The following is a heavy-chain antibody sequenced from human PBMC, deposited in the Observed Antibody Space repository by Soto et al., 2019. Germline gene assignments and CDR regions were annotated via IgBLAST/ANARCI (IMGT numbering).Heavy chain of an antibody. CDR3: ARTYHYDSLGKPYFYYGMDV. Sequence: QVQLVQSGAEVKQPGSSVKVSCKASGGTFDNYAITWVRQAPGQGLEWMAGIIPMLDSANYEEKFQDRVTITADESTSTVYMEVSSLRSEDTAVYYCARTYHYDSLGKPYFYYGMDVWGQGTTVTVSS. CDR2: IIPMLDSA. CDR1: GGTFDNYA. J-gene: IGHJ6*02. V-gene: IGHV1-69*12. D-gene: IGHD3-22*01.